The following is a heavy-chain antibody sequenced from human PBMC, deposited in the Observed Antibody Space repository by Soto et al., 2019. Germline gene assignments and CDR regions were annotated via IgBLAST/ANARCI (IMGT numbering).Heavy chain of an antibody. CDR2: IYYSGST. CDR1: GGSISSYY. V-gene: IGHV4-59*12. CDR3: ATYTGYEEYYFDY. J-gene: IGHJ4*02. Sequence: SETLSLTCTVSGGSISSYYWSWIRQPPGKGLEWIGYIYYSGSTNYNPSLKSRVTISVDRSKNQFSLRLSSVTAADTAVYYCATYTGYEEYYFDYWGQGTLVTVSS. D-gene: IGHD5-12*01.